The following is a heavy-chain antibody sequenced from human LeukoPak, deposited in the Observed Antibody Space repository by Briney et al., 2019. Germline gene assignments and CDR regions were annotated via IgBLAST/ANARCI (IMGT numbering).Heavy chain of an antibody. CDR3: ARSITMVRGGSYYYYGMDV. D-gene: IGHD3-10*01. J-gene: IGHJ6*02. V-gene: IGHV4-4*07. CDR2: LYTSGRT. CDR1: GGPMSSYY. Sequence: SEPLPLICTVCGGPMSSYYWMCIRPPAGKGLEWIGRLYTSGRTNYNPSLKSRVTMSVDTSQNQCSLKLSSVTAALTAVYYRARSITMVRGGSYYYYGMDVRGQRNTVTVSS.